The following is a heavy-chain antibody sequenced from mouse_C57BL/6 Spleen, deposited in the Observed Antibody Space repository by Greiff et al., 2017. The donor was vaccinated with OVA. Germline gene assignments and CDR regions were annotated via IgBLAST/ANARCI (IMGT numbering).Heavy chain of an antibody. D-gene: IGHD1-1*01. J-gene: IGHJ1*03. CDR1: GYAFSSYW. V-gene: IGHV1-80*01. Sequence: QVQLQQSGAELVKPGASVKISCKASGYAFSSYWMNWVKQRPGKGLEWIGQIYPGDGDTNYNGKFKGKATLTADKSSSTAYMQLSSLTSEDSAVYFCARYTTVGSHWYFDVWGTGTTVTVSS. CDR3: ARYTTVGSHWYFDV. CDR2: IYPGDGDT.